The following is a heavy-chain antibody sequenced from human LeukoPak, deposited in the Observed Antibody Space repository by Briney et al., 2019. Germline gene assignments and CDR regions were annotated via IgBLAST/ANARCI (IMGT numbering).Heavy chain of an antibody. V-gene: IGHV3-53*01. D-gene: IGHD2-2*01. CDR2: IYSGGRT. CDR3: ARRTMPHAFDI. J-gene: IGHJ3*02. Sequence: GRSLRRSGAGSGCTGSSNCRSWVRQAPGKGREWVAIIYSGGRTYYADSVKGRVTFSRDNSNNTLYLQMDSLRGEDTAMYYCARRTMPHAFDIWGQATMVTVSS. CDR1: GCTGSSNC.